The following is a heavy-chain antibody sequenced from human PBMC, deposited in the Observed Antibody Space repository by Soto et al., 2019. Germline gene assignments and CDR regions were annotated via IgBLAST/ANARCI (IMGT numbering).Heavy chain of an antibody. J-gene: IGHJ4*02. Sequence: SQTLSLTCAISGDSVSINIAACNVIRQCPSRGLEWLGRTYYRSKWYNDYAVSVKSRITINPDTSKNQFSLQLNSVTPEDTAVYYCARAVAGALDYWGQETLVTVS. CDR3: ARAVAGALDY. CDR1: GDSVSINIAA. V-gene: IGHV6-1*01. D-gene: IGHD6-19*01. CDR2: TYYRSKWYN.